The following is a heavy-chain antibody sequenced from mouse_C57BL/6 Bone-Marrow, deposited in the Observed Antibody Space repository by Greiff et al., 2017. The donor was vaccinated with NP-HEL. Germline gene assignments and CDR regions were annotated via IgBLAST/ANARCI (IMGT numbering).Heavy chain of an antibody. CDR1: GYTFTDYY. D-gene: IGHD1-1*01. J-gene: IGHJ4*01. CDR2: INPYNGGT. CDR3: ARDYYGSRGYAMDY. V-gene: IGHV1-19*01. Sequence: VQLQQSGPVLVKPGASVTMSCKASGYTFTDYYMNWVKQSHGKSLEWIGVINPYNGGTSYNQKFKGKATLTVDTSSSTAYMELNSLTSEDSAVYYCARDYYGSRGYAMDYGGQGTSVTVSS.